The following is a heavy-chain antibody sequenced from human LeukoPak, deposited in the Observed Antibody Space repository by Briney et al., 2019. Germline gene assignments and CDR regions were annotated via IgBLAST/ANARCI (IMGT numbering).Heavy chain of an antibody. CDR2: IYHSGNT. Sequence: ASETLSLTCTVSGYSISSGYYWGWIRQPPGKGLEWIGSIYHSGNTYYNPSLKSRVTMSVDTSKNQFSLKLSSVTAADTAVYYCARALPFENSSGEVDYWGQGTLVTVSS. J-gene: IGHJ4*02. D-gene: IGHD3-22*01. CDR1: GYSISSGYY. CDR3: ARALPFENSSGEVDY. V-gene: IGHV4-38-2*02.